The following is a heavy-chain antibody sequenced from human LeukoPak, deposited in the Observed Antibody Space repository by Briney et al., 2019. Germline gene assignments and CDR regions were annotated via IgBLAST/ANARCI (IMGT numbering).Heavy chain of an antibody. CDR3: ARTSGLEQQLLFDY. V-gene: IGHV1-8*02. D-gene: IGHD6-13*01. CDR1: GGTFSSYA. CDR2: MNPNSGNT. J-gene: IGHJ4*02. Sequence: ASVKVSCKASGGTFSSYAISWVRQAPGQGLEWMGWMNPNSGNTGYAQKFQGRVTMTRNTSISTAYMELSSLRSDDTAVYYCARTSGLEQQLLFDYWGQGTLVTVSS.